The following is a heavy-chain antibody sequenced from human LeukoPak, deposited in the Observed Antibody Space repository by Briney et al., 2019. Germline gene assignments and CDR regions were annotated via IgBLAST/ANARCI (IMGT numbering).Heavy chain of an antibody. CDR3: ARGHNIGWYVNWFDP. Sequence: ASVKVSCKASGYTFTSYDINWVRQASGQGLEWMGWMNPNSGNTGYAQKFRGRVTMTRNTSINTAYVELRNLRSEDTAVYFCARGHNIGWYVNWFDPWGQGTLVTVSS. J-gene: IGHJ5*02. D-gene: IGHD6-19*01. V-gene: IGHV1-8*01. CDR2: MNPNSGNT. CDR1: GYTFTSYD.